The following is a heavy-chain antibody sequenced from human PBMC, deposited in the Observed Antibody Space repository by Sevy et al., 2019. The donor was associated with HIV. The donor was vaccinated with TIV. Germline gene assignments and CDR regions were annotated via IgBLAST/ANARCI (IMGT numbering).Heavy chain of an antibody. D-gene: IGHD4-17*01. CDR2: IYHTGNT. V-gene: IGHV4-30-2*01. CDR1: GGSISSGLYS. Sequence: SETLSLTCAVSGGSISSGLYSWNWIRQPPGWGLEWIGYIYHTGNTYYNPSLKTRVTISVDRSKNQFSLRLTSVTAADTAVYYCARDSGDYPYYFDHWGQGTLVTVSS. CDR3: ARDSGDYPYYFDH. J-gene: IGHJ4*02.